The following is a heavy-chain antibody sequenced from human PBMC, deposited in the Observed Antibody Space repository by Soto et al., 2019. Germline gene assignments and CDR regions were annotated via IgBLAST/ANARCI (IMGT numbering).Heavy chain of an antibody. CDR2: TRNKANGYTT. D-gene: IGHD3-10*01. CDR1: GFSFSDHY. V-gene: IGHV3-72*01. Sequence: PGGSLRLSCAASGFSFSDHYMDWVRQAPGKGLEWVGRTRNKANGYTTEYAASVKGRFTISIDDSKNSLYLQMNSLKTDDTAVYYCIRVRGGGTYHFDYWGQGTLVTVSS. CDR3: IRVRGGGTYHFDY. J-gene: IGHJ4*02.